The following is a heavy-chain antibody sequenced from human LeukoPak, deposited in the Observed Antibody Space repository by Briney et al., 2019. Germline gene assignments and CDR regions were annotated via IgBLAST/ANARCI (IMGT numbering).Heavy chain of an antibody. CDR3: AKASVWTMVRVVSYFDD. CDR1: GFTFDIYG. D-gene: IGHD3-10*01. J-gene: IGHJ4*02. Sequence: GGTLRLSCAASGFTFDIYGINWVRQAPGKGLEWVSGITPRGDMSYYADSVKGRFTISRDNSKKTLYLQMHSLRAEDTAVYYCAKASVWTMVRVVSYFDDWGQGIQVTVSS. V-gene: IGHV3-23*01. CDR2: ITPRGDMS.